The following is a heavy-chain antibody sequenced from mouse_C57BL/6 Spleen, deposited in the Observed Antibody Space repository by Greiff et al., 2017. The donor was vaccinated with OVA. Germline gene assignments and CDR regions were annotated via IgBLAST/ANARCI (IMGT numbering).Heavy chain of an antibody. CDR1: GFSLTSYG. J-gene: IGHJ4*01. CDR2: IWRGGST. D-gene: IGHD1-1*01. V-gene: IGHV2-5*01. CDR3: AKNRYYGSSSYAMDY. Sequence: VQLQQSGPGLVQPSQSLSITCTVSGFSLTSYGVHWVRQSPGKGLEWLGVIWRGGSTDYNAAFMSRLSITKDNSKSKVFFKMNSLQADDTAIYYCAKNRYYGSSSYAMDYWGQGTSVTVSS.